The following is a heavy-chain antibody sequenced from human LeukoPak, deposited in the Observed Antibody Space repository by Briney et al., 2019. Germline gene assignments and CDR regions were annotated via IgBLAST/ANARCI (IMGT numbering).Heavy chain of an antibody. J-gene: IGHJ4*02. D-gene: IGHD1-26*01. CDR2: IYYSGST. CDR1: GGSISSGGYY. Sequence: SETLSLTCTVSGGSISSGGYYWSWLRQHPGKGLEWIGYIYYSGSTYYNPSLKSRVTISVDTSKNQFSLKLSSVTAADTAVYYCARGGPYSGSYFDYWGQGTLVTVSS. CDR3: ARGGPYSGSYFDY. V-gene: IGHV4-31*03.